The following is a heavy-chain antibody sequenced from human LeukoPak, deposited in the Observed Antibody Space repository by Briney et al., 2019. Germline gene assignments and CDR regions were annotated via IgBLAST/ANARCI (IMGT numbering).Heavy chain of an antibody. Sequence: SETLSVTCTVSGGSISSSSYYWGWIRQPPGKGLEWIGTIYFSGSTYYNPSLKSRVTISVDTSKNQFSLKLSSVTVADTAVYYCARHVVARITIFGVVPGGGAFDIWGQGTMVTVSS. V-gene: IGHV4-39*01. D-gene: IGHD3-3*01. J-gene: IGHJ3*02. CDR3: ARHVVARITIFGVVPGGGAFDI. CDR2: IYFSGST. CDR1: GGSISSSSYY.